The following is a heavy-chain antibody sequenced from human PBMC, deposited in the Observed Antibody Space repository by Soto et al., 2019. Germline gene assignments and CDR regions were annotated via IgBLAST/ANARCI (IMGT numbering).Heavy chain of an antibody. V-gene: IGHV3-74*01. J-gene: IGHJ4*02. CDR2: INSDGSST. CDR3: GRDMGRDGYIDY. Sequence: PGGSLRLSCEASGLTLRLYWMHWVRQVPGKGLVWVSRINSDGSSTSYADSVKGRFTIFRDNAKNTVSLRMNSLRVEDTAVYYCGRDMGRDGYIDYWGQGTLVTVSS. D-gene: IGHD1-26*01. CDR1: GLTLRLYW.